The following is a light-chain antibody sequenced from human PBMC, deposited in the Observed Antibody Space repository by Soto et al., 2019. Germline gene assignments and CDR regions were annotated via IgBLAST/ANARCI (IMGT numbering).Light chain of an antibody. CDR3: QKTHSTPVN. V-gene: IGKV1-39*01. CDR2: AAS. CDR1: QNIYNY. Sequence: DIQMTHSPASLSASVVDRVTVTCLTSQNIYNYLNWYQQKPGKAPKLLIYAASSVQSGVPLRFSGSGSGTDFTLTISSLQPEDFATYYCQKTHSTPVNFGQGTRLEIK. J-gene: IGKJ5*01.